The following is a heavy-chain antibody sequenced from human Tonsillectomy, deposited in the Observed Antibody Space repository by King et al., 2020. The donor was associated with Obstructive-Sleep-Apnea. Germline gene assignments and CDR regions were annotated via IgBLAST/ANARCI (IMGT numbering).Heavy chain of an antibody. Sequence: VQLVQSGAEVKKPGSSVKGSCKASGYSFSTYGISLVRQAPGQGREWMGGIRADNGNTGYQQKLQGRVTITTDTSTTTSYMELRSLGSDDAAVYYCARVGVLMGTIQDFWGQGTLVAVAS. D-gene: IGHD5-24*01. J-gene: IGHJ4*02. V-gene: IGHV1-18*01. CDR2: IRADNGNT. CDR1: GYSFSTYG. CDR3: ARVGVLMGTIQDF.